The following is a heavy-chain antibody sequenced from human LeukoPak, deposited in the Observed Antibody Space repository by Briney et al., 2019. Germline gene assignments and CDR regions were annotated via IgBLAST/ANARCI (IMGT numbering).Heavy chain of an antibody. CDR1: GFTFSSYE. Sequence: TGGSLRLSCAASGFTFSSYEMNWVRQAPGKGLEWVSYISSSGSTIYYADSVKGRFTISRDNAKNSLYLQMNSLRAEDTAVYYCARPGGDKLYYYYYYMDVWGKGTTVTMSS. CDR2: ISSSGSTI. J-gene: IGHJ6*03. V-gene: IGHV3-48*03. CDR3: ARPGGDKLYYYYYYMDV. D-gene: IGHD3-16*01.